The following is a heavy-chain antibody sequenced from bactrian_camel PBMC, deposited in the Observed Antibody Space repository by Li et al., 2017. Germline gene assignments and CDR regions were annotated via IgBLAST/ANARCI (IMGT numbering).Heavy chain of an antibody. CDR2: INRDGMT. Sequence: QVQLVESGGGSVQAGGSLKLSCAASGDTYRWCDMGWYRQAPGKEREFVSTINRDGMTNYADSVKGRFTISRDNAKNTQYLQMNSLKPEDTAMYYCSVLADETGWEIYPAWGQGTQVTVS. V-gene: IGHV3S55*01. CDR3: SVLADETGWEIYPA. J-gene: IGHJ4*01. D-gene: IGHD5*01. CDR1: GDTYRWCD.